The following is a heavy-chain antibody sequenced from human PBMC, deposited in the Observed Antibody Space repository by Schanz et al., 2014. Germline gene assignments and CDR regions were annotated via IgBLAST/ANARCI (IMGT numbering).Heavy chain of an antibody. J-gene: IGHJ4*02. V-gene: IGHV3-23*01. CDR1: GFTFSIYG. D-gene: IGHD3-22*01. CDR3: AKDGRLPYYGTGSDFDY. Sequence: EVQLLESGGGLVQPGGSLRLSCAASGFTFSIYGMSWVRQAPGKGLEWVSRMIGSGSSVFYADSVKGRFTISRDNLKNTVYLQMNSLRAGDTAVYYCAKDGRLPYYGTGSDFDYWGQGTLXDVSS. CDR2: MIGSGSSV.